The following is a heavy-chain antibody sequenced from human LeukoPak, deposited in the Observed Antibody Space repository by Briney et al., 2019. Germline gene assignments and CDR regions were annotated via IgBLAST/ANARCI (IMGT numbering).Heavy chain of an antibody. CDR2: INPNSGGT. Sequence: ASVKVSCKASGYTFTGYYMHWVRQAPGQGLEWMAWINPNSGGTNYAQKFQGRVTITRDTSISTAYMHLSRLRSDDTAVYYCARDGSASDYGDYVMGYWGQGNLVTVSS. J-gene: IGHJ4*02. CDR3: ARDGSASDYGDYVMGY. D-gene: IGHD4-17*01. V-gene: IGHV1-2*02. CDR1: GYTFTGYY.